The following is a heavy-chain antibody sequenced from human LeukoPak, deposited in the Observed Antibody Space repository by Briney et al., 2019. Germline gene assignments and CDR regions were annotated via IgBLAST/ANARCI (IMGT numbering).Heavy chain of an antibody. D-gene: IGHD6-19*01. Sequence: GRSLRLSCAASGFTFSSYGMHWVRQAPGKGLEWVAVISYDGSNKYYADSVKGRFTISRDNSKNTLYLQMNSLRAEDTAVYYCASPHGYSSGWYYFDYWGQGTLVTVSS. CDR1: GFTFSSYG. CDR2: ISYDGSNK. V-gene: IGHV3-30*03. CDR3: ASPHGYSSGWYYFDY. J-gene: IGHJ4*02.